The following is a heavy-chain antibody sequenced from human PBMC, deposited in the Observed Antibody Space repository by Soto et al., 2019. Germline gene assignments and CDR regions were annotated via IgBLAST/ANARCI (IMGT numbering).Heavy chain of an antibody. D-gene: IGHD6-6*01. CDR1: GGSVSSGSYY. Sequence: SETLSLTCTVSGGSVSSGSYYWSWIRQPPGKGLEWIGYIYYSGSTNYNPSLKSRVTISVDTSKNQFSLKLSSVTAADTAVYYCARASWGTSIAARPGWFDPCDQGSL. CDR2: IYYSGST. J-gene: IGHJ5*02. CDR3: ARASWGTSIAARPGWFDP. V-gene: IGHV4-61*01.